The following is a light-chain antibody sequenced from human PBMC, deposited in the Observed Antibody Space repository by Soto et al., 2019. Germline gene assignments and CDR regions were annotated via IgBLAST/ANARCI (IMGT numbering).Light chain of an antibody. CDR1: QSINNW. Sequence: DIRMTQSPSTLSASVGDRVTITCRASQSINNWLAWYQQKPGKAPKLLIYRASSLENGVPSRFSGRVSGTEFIFTITSLQPDDFATYYCQQYSSDSTFGQGTKEELK. J-gene: IGKJ1*01. CDR3: QQYSSDST. V-gene: IGKV1-5*03. CDR2: RAS.